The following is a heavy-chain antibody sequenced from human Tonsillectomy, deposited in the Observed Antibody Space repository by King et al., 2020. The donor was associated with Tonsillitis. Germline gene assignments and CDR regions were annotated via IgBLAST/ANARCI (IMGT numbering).Heavy chain of an antibody. CDR1: GYTFTSHG. CDR2: ISAYNGST. CDR3: ARDTGGNYPYYFDY. J-gene: IGHJ4*02. D-gene: IGHD1-7*01. Sequence: QLVQSGAEVKKPGASVKVSCKASGYTFTSHGISWVRQAPGQGLEWMGWISAYNGSTDYAQKVQGRVTMTRDTPTSTAYMELRSLRSDDTALYYCARDTGGNYPYYFDYWGQGTLVTVSS. V-gene: IGHV1-18*01.